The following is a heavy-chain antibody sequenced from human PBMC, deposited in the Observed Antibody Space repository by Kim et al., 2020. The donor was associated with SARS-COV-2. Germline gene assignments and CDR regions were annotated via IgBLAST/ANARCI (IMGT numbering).Heavy chain of an antibody. Sequence: ASVKVSCKASGYTFTSYAMNWVRQAPGQGLEWMGWINTNTGNPTYAQGFTGRFVFSLDTSVSTAYLQISSLKAEDTAVYYCARRGPDTAMVPFDYWGQGTLVTVSS. J-gene: IGHJ4*02. V-gene: IGHV7-4-1*02. CDR2: INTNTGNP. CDR3: ARRGPDTAMVPFDY. CDR1: GYTFTSYA. D-gene: IGHD5-18*01.